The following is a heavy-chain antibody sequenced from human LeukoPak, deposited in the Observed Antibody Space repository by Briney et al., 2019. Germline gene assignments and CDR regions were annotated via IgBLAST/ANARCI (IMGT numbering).Heavy chain of an antibody. CDR1: GFTFSSYG. CDR3: ARDPTTNYYYYYYMDV. Sequence: TGGSLRLSCAASGFTFSSYGMHWIRQAPGKGLEWVSYISSSGSTIYYADSVKGRFTISRDNAKNSLYLQMNSLRAEDTAVYYCARDPTTNYYYYYYMDVWGKGTTVTVSS. CDR2: ISSSGSTI. J-gene: IGHJ6*03. D-gene: IGHD1-1*01. V-gene: IGHV3-48*04.